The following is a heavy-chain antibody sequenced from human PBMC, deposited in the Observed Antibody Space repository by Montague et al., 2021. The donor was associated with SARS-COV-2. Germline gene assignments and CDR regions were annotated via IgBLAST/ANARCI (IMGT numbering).Heavy chain of an antibody. D-gene: IGHD1-1*01. CDR2: IYFSGSA. V-gene: IGHV4-39*01. Sequence: SETLSLTCSVSGVSVSSNNYYWTWIRRPPGKGLEWIGYIYFSGSAYYNPSLKGRVSISIDTSKNKFSLQLTSVTAADTAVYYCARHAPFSDNYRRYPFSFDFWGRGTLVTVSS. CDR3: ARHAPFSDNYRRYPFSFDF. J-gene: IGHJ4*02. CDR1: GVSVSSNNYY.